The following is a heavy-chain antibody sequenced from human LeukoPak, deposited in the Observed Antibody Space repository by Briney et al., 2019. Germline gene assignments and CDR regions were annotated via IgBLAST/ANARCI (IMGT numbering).Heavy chain of an antibody. D-gene: IGHD2/OR15-2a*01. CDR1: GFTFSSYW. Sequence: GGSLRLSCAASGFTFSSYWMHWVRQAPGKGLMWVSRISDGGSTTTYADSVKGRFTISKDNAKNTVYLQMNNLRAEDTAVYYCVSFYEAYWGRGTLVTVSS. J-gene: IGHJ4*02. V-gene: IGHV3-74*01. CDR3: VSFYEAY. CDR2: ISDGGSTT.